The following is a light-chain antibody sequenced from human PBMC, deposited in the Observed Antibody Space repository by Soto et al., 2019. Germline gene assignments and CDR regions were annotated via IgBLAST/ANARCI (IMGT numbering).Light chain of an antibody. CDR3: QQYVRSPPSWT. CDR1: QSVSSSY. CDR2: DAS. J-gene: IGKJ1*01. Sequence: ETVLTQSPGTLSLSPGERATLSCRASQSVSSSYLAWYQQKPGQAPRLLIYDASVRATGLPDRFSGSGSGTDFTLTISRLEPEDFAVYYCQQYVRSPPSWTFGQGTKVEIK. V-gene: IGKV3-20*01.